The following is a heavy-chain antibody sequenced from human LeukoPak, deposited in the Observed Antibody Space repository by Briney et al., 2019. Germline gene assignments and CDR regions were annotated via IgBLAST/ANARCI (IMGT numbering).Heavy chain of an antibody. Sequence: SGGSLRLSCAASGFTFSSYEMNWVRQAPGKGLEWVSYISSSGSTIYYADSVKGRFTISRDNSKNTLFLQMNSLRAEDTAVYYCARHGGYYYDSSGSFDYWGQGTLVTVSS. D-gene: IGHD3-22*01. J-gene: IGHJ4*02. CDR3: ARHGGYYYDSSGSFDY. CDR2: ISSSGSTI. CDR1: GFTFSSYE. V-gene: IGHV3-48*03.